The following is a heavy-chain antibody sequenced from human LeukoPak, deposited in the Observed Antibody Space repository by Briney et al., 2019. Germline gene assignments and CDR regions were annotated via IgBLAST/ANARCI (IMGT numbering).Heavy chain of an antibody. Sequence: SETLSLTCTVSGGSISSSSYYGGWIRQPPGKGLEWIGCIYYSGSTYYNPPLKSRVTISVDTSKNQFSLKLSSVTAADTAVYYCARLTPPGYYDTSGYYQFDYWGQGTLVTVSS. CDR1: GGSISSSSYY. V-gene: IGHV4-39*01. J-gene: IGHJ4*02. CDR2: IYYSGST. D-gene: IGHD3-22*01. CDR3: ARLTPPGYYDTSGYYQFDY.